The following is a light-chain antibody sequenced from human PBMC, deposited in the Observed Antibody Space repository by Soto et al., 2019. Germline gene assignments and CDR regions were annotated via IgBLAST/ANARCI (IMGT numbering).Light chain of an antibody. CDR3: XXYNNWPPMA. CDR1: QSVSSN. Sequence: EIVMTQSPATLSVSPGERATLSCRASQSVSSNLAWYQQKPGQAPRLLIYGASTRATGIPARFSGSGSGTEFXLTXXSXQSEDFAVXXXXXYNNWPPMAFGQGTKVEIK. J-gene: IGKJ1*01. V-gene: IGKV3-15*01. CDR2: GAS.